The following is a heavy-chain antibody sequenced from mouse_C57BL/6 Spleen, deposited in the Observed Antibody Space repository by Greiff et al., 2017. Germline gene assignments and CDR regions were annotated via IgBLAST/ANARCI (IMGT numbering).Heavy chain of an antibody. CDR1: GYTFTSYW. J-gene: IGHJ4*01. D-gene: IGHD3-2*02. CDR2: IDPSDSET. Sequence: QVHVKQSGAELVRPGSSVKLSCKASGYTFTSYWMHWVKQRPIQGLEWIGNIDPSDSETHYNQKFKDKATLTVDKSSSTAYMQLSSLTSEDSAVYYCARGRAQATRTYAMDYWGQGTSVTVSS. CDR3: ARGRAQATRTYAMDY. V-gene: IGHV1-52*01.